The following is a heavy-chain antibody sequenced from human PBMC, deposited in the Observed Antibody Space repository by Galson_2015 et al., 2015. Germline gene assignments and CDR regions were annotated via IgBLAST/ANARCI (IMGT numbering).Heavy chain of an antibody. CDR3: AKEGAKSASGFLDS. V-gene: IGHV3-23*01. J-gene: IGHJ4*02. CDR2: ISGSGSDT. CDR1: QFPFSDHG. D-gene: IGHD6-25*01. Sequence: SLRLSCAGSQFPFSDHGMSWVRQAPGKGLEWVSSISGSGSDTYYAEAVQGRFTISRDNSMNTLYLHVSSLRVEDTAVYFCAKEGAKSASGFLDSWGQGTLVTVSS.